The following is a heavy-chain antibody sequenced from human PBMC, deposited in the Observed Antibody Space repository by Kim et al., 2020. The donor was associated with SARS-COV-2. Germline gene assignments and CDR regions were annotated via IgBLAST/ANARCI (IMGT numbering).Heavy chain of an antibody. CDR3: TTEEVGDYNSYYYGMDV. Sequence: GGSLRLSCAASGFTFSNAWMSWVRQAPGKGLEWVGRIKSKTDGGTTDYAAPVKGRFTISRDDSKNTLYLQMNSLKTEDTAVYYCTTEEVGDYNSYYYGMDVWGQGTTVTVSS. V-gene: IGHV3-15*01. D-gene: IGHD4-17*01. J-gene: IGHJ6*02. CDR1: GFTFSNAW. CDR2: IKSKTDGGTT.